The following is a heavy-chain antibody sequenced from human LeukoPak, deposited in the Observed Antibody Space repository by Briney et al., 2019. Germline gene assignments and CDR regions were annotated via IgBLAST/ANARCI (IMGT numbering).Heavy chain of an antibody. D-gene: IGHD3-22*01. CDR1: GFTLSNYG. CDR3: ARDEGDSSGYYPGL. CDR2: IWHDGSRK. V-gene: IGHV3-33*01. Sequence: GGSLRLSCAASGFTLSNYGMHWVRQAPGKGLEWVAAIWHDGSRKYYAESVKGRFTISRDNARNTVYVQMDSLRAEDTAVYYCARDEGDSSGYYPGLWGQGTLVTVSS. J-gene: IGHJ1*01.